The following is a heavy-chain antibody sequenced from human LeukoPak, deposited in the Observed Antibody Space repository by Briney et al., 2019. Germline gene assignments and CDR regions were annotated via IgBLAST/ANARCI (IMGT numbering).Heavy chain of an antibody. CDR1: GFTFSSYA. V-gene: IGHV3-30-3*01. D-gene: IGHD1-26*01. Sequence: PGRSLRLSCAASGFTFSSYAMHWVRQAPGKGLEWVAVISYDGSNKYYADSVKGRFTISRDNSENTLYLQMNSLRAEDTAVYYCARDSYVLSGSSHNFDYWGQGTLVTVSS. CDR2: ISYDGSNK. CDR3: ARDSYVLSGSSHNFDY. J-gene: IGHJ4*02.